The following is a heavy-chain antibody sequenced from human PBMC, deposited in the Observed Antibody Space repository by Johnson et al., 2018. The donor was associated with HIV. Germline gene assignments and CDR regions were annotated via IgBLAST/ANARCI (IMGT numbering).Heavy chain of an antibody. CDR1: GFTFSSYA. Sequence: QVQLVESGGGVVQPGRSLRLSCAASGFTFSSYAMHWVRQAPGKGLEWVAVISYDGSNKCYADSVKGRFTISRDNSKNTLYLQMNSLRAEDTALYYCARADGLVGDRAFDIWGQGTMVTVSS. CDR2: ISYDGSNK. CDR3: ARADGLVGDRAFDI. D-gene: IGHD1-26*01. J-gene: IGHJ3*02. V-gene: IGHV3-30*04.